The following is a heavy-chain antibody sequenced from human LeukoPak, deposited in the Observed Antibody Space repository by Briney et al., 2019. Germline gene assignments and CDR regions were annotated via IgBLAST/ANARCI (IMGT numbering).Heavy chain of an antibody. D-gene: IGHD2-15*01. CDR2: INPSGGST. J-gene: IGHJ6*02. Sequence: ASVKVSCKASGYTFTSYYMHWVRQAPGQGLEWMGIINPSGGSTSYAQKFQGRVTMTRDRSTSTVYMELSSLRSEDTAVYYCARDRAGYCSGGSCLPHYYYGMDVWGQGTTVTVSS. CDR3: ARDRAGYCSGGSCLPHYYYGMDV. V-gene: IGHV1-46*01. CDR1: GYTFTSYY.